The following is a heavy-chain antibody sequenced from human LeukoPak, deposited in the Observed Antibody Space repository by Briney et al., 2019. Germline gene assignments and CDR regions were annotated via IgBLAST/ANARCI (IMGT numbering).Heavy chain of an antibody. CDR1: GYTFTGYY. D-gene: IGHD1-20*01. Sequence: ASVKVSCKASGYTFTGYYMHWVRQAPGQGLEWMGWINPNSGGTNYAQKFQGRVTMTRDTSISTAYMELSRLRSDDTAVYYCAVGGSYNWNQSWFDPWGQGTLVTVSS. CDR3: AVGGSYNWNQSWFDP. CDR2: INPNSGGT. J-gene: IGHJ5*02. V-gene: IGHV1-2*02.